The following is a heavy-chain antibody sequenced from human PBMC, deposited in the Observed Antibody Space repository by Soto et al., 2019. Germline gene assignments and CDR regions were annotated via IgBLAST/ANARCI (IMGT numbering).Heavy chain of an antibody. Sequence: SETLSLTCTVSGGSISSYYWSWVRQPPGKGLEWIGYIFYSGSSNYNPSLKSPVTISVDASKNQFSLKLSSVTAADTAVYYCVRTGLGWFDPWGQGTLVTGSS. J-gene: IGHJ5*02. V-gene: IGHV4-59*01. CDR1: GGSISSYY. CDR3: VRTGLGWFDP. D-gene: IGHD7-27*01. CDR2: IFYSGSS.